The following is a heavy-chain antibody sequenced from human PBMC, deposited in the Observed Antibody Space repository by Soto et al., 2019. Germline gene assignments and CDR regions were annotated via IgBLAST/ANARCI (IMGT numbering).Heavy chain of an antibody. CDR2: VFPGDSDT. CDR1: GYTFNAYW. D-gene: IGHD2-15*01. CDR3: ARLDYIVTPPLLHPTGPFDS. J-gene: IGHJ4*02. Sequence: EVQLVQSGAEVKKPGESLKISCKASGYTFNAYWIGWVRQMPGKGLEWMGIVFPGDSDTRYSPSFQGQVTISADKSISTAYLQWHSLKASDSAVYYCARLDYIVTPPLLHPTGPFDSWGQGTLVSVSS. V-gene: IGHV5-51*01.